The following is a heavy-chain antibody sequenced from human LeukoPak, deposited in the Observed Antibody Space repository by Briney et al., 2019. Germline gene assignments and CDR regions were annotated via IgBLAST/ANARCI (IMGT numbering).Heavy chain of an antibody. Sequence: GSLRLSCAASGFTFSSYEMNWVRQAPGKGLEWVSYISSSGSTIYHADSVKGRFTISRDNAKNSLYLQMNSLRAEDTAVYYCARDLGSFLGFDPWGQGTLVTVSS. CDR3: ARDLGSFLGFDP. J-gene: IGHJ5*02. CDR2: ISSSGSTI. D-gene: IGHD1-26*01. V-gene: IGHV3-48*03. CDR1: GFTFSSYE.